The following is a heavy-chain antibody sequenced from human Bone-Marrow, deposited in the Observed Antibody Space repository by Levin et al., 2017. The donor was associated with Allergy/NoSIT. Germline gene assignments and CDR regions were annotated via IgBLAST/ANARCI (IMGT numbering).Heavy chain of an antibody. D-gene: IGHD1-7*01. CDR2: IKSETDGGAT. CDR1: GFTFTNPW. V-gene: IGHV3-15*01. CDR3: NTVSKNFDFFED. J-gene: IGHJ4*02. Sequence: GESLKISCRASGFTFTNPWMSWVRQAPGKGLEWVGRIKSETDGGATDFAAPVQGRFTISRDDSKNMTYLQMNSLQIEDTAIYYCNTVSKNFDFFEDWGQGTLVTVSS.